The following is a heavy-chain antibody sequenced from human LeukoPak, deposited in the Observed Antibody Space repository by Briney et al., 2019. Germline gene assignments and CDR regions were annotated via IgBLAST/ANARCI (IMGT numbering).Heavy chain of an antibody. D-gene: IGHD3-10*01. CDR1: GYTFTSYT. CDR3: ARDRMILGVPFDY. J-gene: IGHJ4*02. Sequence: ASVKVSCKASGYTFTSYTINWVRQAPGQGLEWMGWISVHNGNTKYAQKLQGRVTLTIDTSTSTAYMELRSLRSDDTAVYYCARDRMILGVPFDYWGQGTLVTVSS. V-gene: IGHV1-18*01. CDR2: ISVHNGNT.